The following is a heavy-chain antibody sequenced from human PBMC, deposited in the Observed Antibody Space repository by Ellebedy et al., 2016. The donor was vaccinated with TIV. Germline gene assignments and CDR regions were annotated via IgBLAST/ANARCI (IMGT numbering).Heavy chain of an antibody. V-gene: IGHV3-74*01. Sequence: GESLKISCAASGFRLTDYWMHWVRQAPGKGLVWVSRINSDGDRYADSVRGRFTISTDNAKNTLYLQMSSLTAEDTAVYYCVREGHYISGARKGPFDHWGQGTLVTVSS. J-gene: IGHJ4*02. CDR2: INSDGD. CDR1: GFRLTDYW. CDR3: VREGHYISGARKGPFDH. D-gene: IGHD6-19*01.